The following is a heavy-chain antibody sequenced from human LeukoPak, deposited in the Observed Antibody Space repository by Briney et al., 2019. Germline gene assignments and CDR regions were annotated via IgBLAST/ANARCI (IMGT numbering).Heavy chain of an antibody. J-gene: IGHJ4*02. V-gene: IGHV3-23*01. CDR1: GFTFNSRA. Sequence: GGSLRLSCAASGFTFNSRAMSWVRQAPGKGLEWVSAVSGSGGSTYYADSVKGRFTISRDNSRNTLYLQMNSLRAEDTAVYYCAKDLSYYLTEFDYWGQGTLVTVSS. CDR2: VSGSGGST. CDR3: AKDLSYYLTEFDY. D-gene: IGHD1-26*01.